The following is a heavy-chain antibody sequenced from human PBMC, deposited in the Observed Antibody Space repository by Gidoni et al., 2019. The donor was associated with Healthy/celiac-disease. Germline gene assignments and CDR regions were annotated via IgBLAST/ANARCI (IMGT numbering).Heavy chain of an antibody. CDR2: IYHSGST. Sequence: SLTCAVSGGPISSSNWWRWVRQPPGKGLEWIGEIYHSGSTNYNPSLKSRVTISVDKSKNQFSLKLSSGTAADTAVYYCARTFMIVGQLGWFDPWGQGTLVTVSS. J-gene: IGHJ5*02. CDR3: ARTFMIVGQLGWFDP. D-gene: IGHD3-22*01. V-gene: IGHV4-4*02. CDR1: GGPISSSNW.